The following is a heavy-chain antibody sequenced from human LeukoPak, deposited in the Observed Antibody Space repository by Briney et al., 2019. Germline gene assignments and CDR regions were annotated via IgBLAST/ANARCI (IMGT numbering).Heavy chain of an antibody. CDR3: ARVDAASLAVHY. V-gene: IGHV1-2*02. CDR2: INPNSGAT. J-gene: IGHJ4*02. Sequence: GASVKVSCKASGYTFTGYYMHWVRQAPGQGLEWVGRINPNSGATESGQRFQGRVIMTRDTSITTAYMELSSLTFDDTAVYYCARVDAASLAVHYWGQGTLVTVSS. D-gene: IGHD6-13*01. CDR1: GYTFTGYY.